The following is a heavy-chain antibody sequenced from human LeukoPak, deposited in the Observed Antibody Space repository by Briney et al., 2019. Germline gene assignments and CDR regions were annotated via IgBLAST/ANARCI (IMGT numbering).Heavy chain of an antibody. CDR2: IRYDGSNK. CDR3: AKDFRGFGIYNYYMDV. Sequence: GGSLRLSCAASGFTFSSYGMHWVRQAPGKGLEWVAFIRYDGSNKYYADSVKGRFTISRDNSKNTLYLEMNSLREEDTAVYYCAKDFRGFGIYNYYMDVWGKGTTVTISS. J-gene: IGHJ6*03. CDR1: GFTFSSYG. V-gene: IGHV3-30*02. D-gene: IGHD3-10*01.